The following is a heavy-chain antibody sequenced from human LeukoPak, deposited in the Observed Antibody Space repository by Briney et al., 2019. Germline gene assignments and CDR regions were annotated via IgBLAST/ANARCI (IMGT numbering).Heavy chain of an antibody. CDR3: ARPLSYYDSSGYYPFDY. V-gene: IGHV1-69*13. CDR1: GGTLSSYA. CDR2: IIPIFGTA. D-gene: IGHD3-22*01. J-gene: IGHJ4*02. Sequence: SVKVSCKASGGTLSSYAISWVRQAPGQGLEWMGGIIPIFGTANYAQKFQGRVTITADESTSTAYMELSSLRSEDTAVYYCARPLSYYDSSGYYPFDYWGQGTLVTVSS.